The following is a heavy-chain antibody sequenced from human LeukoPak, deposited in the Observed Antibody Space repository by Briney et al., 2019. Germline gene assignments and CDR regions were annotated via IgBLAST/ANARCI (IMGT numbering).Heavy chain of an antibody. D-gene: IGHD6-13*01. CDR3: AREGGLYSSSSYFQH. J-gene: IGHJ1*01. CDR1: GYTFTSYG. V-gene: IGHV1-18*01. CDR2: ISAYNGNT. Sequence: GASVKVSCKASGYTFTSYGISWVRQAPGQGLEWMGWISAYNGNTNYAQKLQGRVTMTTDTSTSTAYMELRSLRSDDTAVYYCAREGGLYSSSSYFQHWGQGTLVTVSS.